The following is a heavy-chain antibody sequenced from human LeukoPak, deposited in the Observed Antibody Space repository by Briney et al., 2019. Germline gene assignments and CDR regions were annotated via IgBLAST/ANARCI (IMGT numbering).Heavy chain of an antibody. CDR3: VGPDSQFDC. V-gene: IGHV3-21*01. D-gene: IGHD3-10*01. CDR2: ISSNSLHI. J-gene: IGHJ4*02. Sequence: GGSLRLSCAASGFTFSSYAMSWVRQAPGKGLEWVSPISSNSLHIFYADSVKGRFTISRDNAKNSLYLQMNNLRAEDTAVYYCVGPDSQFDCWGQGTLVTVSS. CDR1: GFTFSSYA.